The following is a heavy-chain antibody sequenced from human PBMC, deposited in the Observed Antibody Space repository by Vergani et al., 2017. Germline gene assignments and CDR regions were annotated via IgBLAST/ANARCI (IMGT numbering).Heavy chain of an antibody. V-gene: IGHV4-39*01. J-gene: IGHJ5*02. Sequence: QLPLQESGPRPVKPSATLSLTCSVSGASLRSSNYYRGWIRPPPGKGLEWIASIYYSGSTYFNPSLKSRVTISVDTSKNQFSLKLSSVTAADTAVYFCARHSTVEWLVKLGWIDPWGQGILVTVSS. CDR2: IYYSGST. D-gene: IGHD6-19*01. CDR1: GASLRSSNYY. CDR3: ARHSTVEWLVKLGWIDP.